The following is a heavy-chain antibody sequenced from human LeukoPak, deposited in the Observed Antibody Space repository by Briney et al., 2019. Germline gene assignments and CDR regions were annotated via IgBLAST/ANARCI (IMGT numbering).Heavy chain of an antibody. CDR3: ARSRIGWFDP. D-gene: IGHD1-26*01. Sequence: SETLSLTCAAYGGSLSGYDWSWIRQPPGKGLEWIGEINHSGSTKYNPSLKSRVTISVDTSKSQFSLKLNSVTAADTAVYYCARSRIGWFDPWGQGTLVTVSS. CDR1: GGSLSGYD. CDR2: INHSGST. J-gene: IGHJ5*02. V-gene: IGHV4-34*01.